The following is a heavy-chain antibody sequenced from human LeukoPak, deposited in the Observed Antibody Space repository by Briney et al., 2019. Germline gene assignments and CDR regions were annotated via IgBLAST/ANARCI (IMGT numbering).Heavy chain of an antibody. V-gene: IGHV3-23*01. CDR3: AQGYSSGWYPN. J-gene: IGHJ4*02. CDR2: ISVDGETT. CDR1: GFIVGNSG. Sequence: GGSLRLSCAVFGFIVGNSGMSWVRQAPAKGLEGISAISVDGETTYYADPVKGRFTISRDNSKNTLFPQLSSLRAEDTAVYYWAQGYSSGWYPNWGQGSLVSVSS. D-gene: IGHD6-19*01.